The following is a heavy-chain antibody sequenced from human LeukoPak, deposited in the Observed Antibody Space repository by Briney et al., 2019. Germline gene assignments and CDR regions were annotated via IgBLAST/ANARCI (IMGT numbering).Heavy chain of an antibody. Sequence: GGSLRLSCAASKFTFSSYWMSWVRQAPGKGLGWVSALSGSGGATYYADSVKGRFTISRDNSKNTLYLQMNSLRAEDTAVYYCAKDTNYSNYFDYWGQGTLVTVSS. D-gene: IGHD4-11*01. CDR3: AKDTNYSNYFDY. J-gene: IGHJ4*02. CDR2: LSGSGGAT. CDR1: KFTFSSYW. V-gene: IGHV3-23*01.